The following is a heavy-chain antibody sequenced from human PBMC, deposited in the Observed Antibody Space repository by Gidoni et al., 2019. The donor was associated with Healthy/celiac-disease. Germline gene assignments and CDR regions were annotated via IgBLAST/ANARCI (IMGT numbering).Heavy chain of an antibody. CDR1: GFTFSSYW. V-gene: IGHV3-7*01. CDR3: AGIAVADYYYMDV. Sequence: EVQLVESGGGLVQPGGSLRLSCAASGFTFSSYWMSWVRQAPGKGLEWVANIKQDGSEKYYVDSVKGRFTISRDNAKNSLYLQMNSLRAEDTAVYYCAGIAVADYYYMDVWGKGTTVTVSS. CDR2: IKQDGSEK. J-gene: IGHJ6*03. D-gene: IGHD6-19*01.